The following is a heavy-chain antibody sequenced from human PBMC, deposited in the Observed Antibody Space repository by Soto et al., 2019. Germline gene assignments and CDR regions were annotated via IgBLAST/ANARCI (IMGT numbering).Heavy chain of an antibody. CDR1: GGSVSSGSYY. J-gene: IGHJ5*02. Sequence: SETLSLTCTVSGGSVSSGSYYWSWIRQPPGKGLEWIGYIYYSGSTNYNPSLKSRVTISVDTSKNQFSLKLSSVTAADTAVYYCARELYYYGSGSYYIRGNWFDPWAREPWSPSP. D-gene: IGHD3-10*01. CDR2: IYYSGST. V-gene: IGHV4-61*01. CDR3: ARELYYYGSGSYYIRGNWFDP.